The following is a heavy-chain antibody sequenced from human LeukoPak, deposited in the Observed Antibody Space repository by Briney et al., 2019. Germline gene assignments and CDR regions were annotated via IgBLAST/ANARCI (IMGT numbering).Heavy chain of an antibody. V-gene: IGHV3-30-3*01. CDR3: ARSNGSYRYNSLGDY. D-gene: IGHD3-16*02. CDR2: ISYDGSNK. J-gene: IGHJ4*02. Sequence: PGRSLRLSCAASGFTFSSYAMHWVRQAPGKGLEWVAVISYDGSNKYYADSVKGRFTISRDNSKNTLYLQMNSLRAEDTAVYYCARSNGSYRYNSLGDYWGQGTLVTASS. CDR1: GFTFSSYA.